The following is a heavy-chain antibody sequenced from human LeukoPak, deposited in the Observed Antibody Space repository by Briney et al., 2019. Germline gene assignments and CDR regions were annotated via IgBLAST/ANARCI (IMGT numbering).Heavy chain of an antibody. CDR3: IRDLFDDYSLDY. J-gene: IGHJ4*02. V-gene: IGHV3-21*01. D-gene: IGHD3-16*01. CDR2: INSDSSLM. Sequence: GGSLRLSCAASGFTFSSYSMNWVRQAPGKGLEWVSSINSDSSLMFYAESVKGRFTISRDNARNSLYLQMNSLRAEDTAVYYCIRDLFDDYSLDYWGQGALVAVSS. CDR1: GFTFSSYS.